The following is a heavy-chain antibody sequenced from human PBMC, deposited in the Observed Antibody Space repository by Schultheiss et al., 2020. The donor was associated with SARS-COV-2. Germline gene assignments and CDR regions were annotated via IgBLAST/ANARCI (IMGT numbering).Heavy chain of an antibody. Sequence: GGSLRLSCAASGFTFSSYGMHWVRQAPGKGLEWVAVIWYDGSNKYYADSVKGRFTISRDNSKNTLYLQMNSLRAEDTAVYYCARVGGWYSSSWYGMDVWGQGTTVTVSS. CDR1: GFTFSSYG. D-gene: IGHD6-13*01. CDR3: ARVGGWYSSSWYGMDV. CDR2: IWYDGSNK. J-gene: IGHJ6*02. V-gene: IGHV3-33*01.